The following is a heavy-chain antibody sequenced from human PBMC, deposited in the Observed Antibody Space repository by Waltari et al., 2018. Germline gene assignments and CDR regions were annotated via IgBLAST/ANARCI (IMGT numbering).Heavy chain of an antibody. CDR1: GYTLTELS. D-gene: IGHD3-22*01. V-gene: IGHV1-24*01. Sequence: QVQLVQSGAEVKKPGASVKVSCKVSGYTLTELSMHWVRQAPGKGLEWMGGLDPEEGETSYAQKFQGRVTMTEDTSTDTAYMELSSLRSEDTAVYYCATVGYYDSSGYYQGQLDYWGQGTLVTVSS. CDR3: ATVGYYDSSGYYQGQLDY. CDR2: LDPEEGET. J-gene: IGHJ4*02.